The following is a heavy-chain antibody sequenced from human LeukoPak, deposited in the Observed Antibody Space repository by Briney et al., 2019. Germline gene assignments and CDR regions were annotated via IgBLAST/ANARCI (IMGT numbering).Heavy chain of an antibody. CDR2: IIPIFGTA. CDR3: VSLGATGYYYYYYYMDV. V-gene: IGHV1-69*13. CDR1: GGTFSSYA. Sequence: SVKVSCKASGGTFSSYAISWVRQAPGQGLEWMGGIIPIFGTANYAQKFQGRVTITADESTSTAYMELSSLRSEDTAVYYCVSLGATGYYYYYYYMDVWGKGTTVTVSS. D-gene: IGHD1-26*01. J-gene: IGHJ6*03.